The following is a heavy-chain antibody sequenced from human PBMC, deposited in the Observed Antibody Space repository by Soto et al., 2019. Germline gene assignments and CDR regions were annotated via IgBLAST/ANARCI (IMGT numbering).Heavy chain of an antibody. CDR2: IYHSGST. CDR1: AGSISSSNW. CDR3: ARQRTTVVTQAYFDH. D-gene: IGHD2-21*02. V-gene: IGHV4-4*02. Sequence: PSETLSLTFAVSAGSISSSNWLSWVRQPPGKGLEWIGEIYHSGSTNYNPSLKSRVTISVDKSKNQFSLKLSSVTATDTAVYSCARQRTTVVTQAYFDHWGQGALVTVSS. J-gene: IGHJ4*02.